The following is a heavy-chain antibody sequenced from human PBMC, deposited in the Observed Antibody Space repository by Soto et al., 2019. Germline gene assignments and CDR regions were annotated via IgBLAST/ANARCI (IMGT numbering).Heavy chain of an antibody. V-gene: IGHV3-13*01. CDR3: ARQASYWHGGGGWFDP. CDR1: GFTFSAYD. Sequence: EVQLVESGGALVQPGGSLRLSCAASGFTFSAYDMHWVRQPTGKGLEWVSAIGTQHDTYYPDSVKGRFTISRENAKNSLYLQMNSLRTGDTAVYYCARQASYWHGGGGWFDPLGPGNPGHRLL. J-gene: IGHJ5*02. D-gene: IGHD2-8*02. CDR2: IGTQHDT.